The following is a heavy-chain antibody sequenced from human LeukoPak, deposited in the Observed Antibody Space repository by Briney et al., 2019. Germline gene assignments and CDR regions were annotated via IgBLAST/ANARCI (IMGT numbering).Heavy chain of an antibody. V-gene: IGHV3-74*01. CDR3: ARGWDSSAWSYYFDY. D-gene: IGHD6-19*01. CDR1: GFTFSSYW. Sequence: GGSLRLSCAASGFTFSSYWMHWVRQAPGKGLVWVSRINSDGSSTSYADSVKGRFTTSRDNSKNTLYLQMNSLRAEDTAVYYCARGWDSSAWSYYFDYWGRGTLVTVSS. J-gene: IGHJ4*02. CDR2: INSDGSST.